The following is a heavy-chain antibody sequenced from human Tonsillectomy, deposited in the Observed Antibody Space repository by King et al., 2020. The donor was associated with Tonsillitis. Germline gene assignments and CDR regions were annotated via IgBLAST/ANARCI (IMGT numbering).Heavy chain of an antibody. CDR3: ARGGGDYVSGRLPRGPLDS. CDR1: GYSFTSYD. CDR2: MNPNSGNT. V-gene: IGHV1-8*02. Sequence: VQLVESGAEVKKPGASVKVSCKASGYSFTSYDVNWVRQAPGQGLEWMAWMNPNSGNTGYAETFRGRVFVSRDTSTATAYMELSGLTSEDTAVYYCARGGGDYVSGRLPRGPLDSWGQGTLVTVSS. D-gene: IGHD3-10*02. J-gene: IGHJ4*02.